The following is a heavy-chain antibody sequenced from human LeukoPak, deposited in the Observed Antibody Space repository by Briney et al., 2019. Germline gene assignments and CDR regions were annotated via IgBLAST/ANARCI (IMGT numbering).Heavy chain of an antibody. J-gene: IGHJ5*02. CDR1: GGTFSSYA. CDR2: IIPILGIA. D-gene: IGHD2-21*02. CDR3: ARAPVTAIPGNWFDP. V-gene: IGHV1-69*04. Sequence: ASVKVSCKASGGTFSSYAISWVRQAPGQGLEWMGRIIPILGIANYAQKFQGRVTITADKSTSTAYMELSSLRSEDTAVYYCARAPVTAIPGNWFDPWGQGALVTVSS.